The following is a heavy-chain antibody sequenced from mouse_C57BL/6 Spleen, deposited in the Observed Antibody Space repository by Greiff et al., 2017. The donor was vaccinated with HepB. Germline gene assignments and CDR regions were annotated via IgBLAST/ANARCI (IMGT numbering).Heavy chain of an antibody. J-gene: IGHJ4*01. CDR3: ARRGRDAMDY. CDR2: IDPSDSYT. Sequence: QVQLQQPGAELVKPGASVKLSCKASGYTFTSYCMQWVKQRPGPGLEWIGEIDPSDSYTNYNQKFKGKATLTVDTSSSTAYMQLSSLPSEDSAVYYCARRGRDAMDYWGQGTSVTVSS. CDR1: GYTFTSYC. V-gene: IGHV1-50*01.